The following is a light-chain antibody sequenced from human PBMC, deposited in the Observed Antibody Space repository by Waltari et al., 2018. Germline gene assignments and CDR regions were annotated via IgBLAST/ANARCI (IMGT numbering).Light chain of an antibody. CDR3: CSYAGSGTLDVV. V-gene: IGLV2-23*02. Sequence: QSALTQPASVSGSPGQSITISCTGASSDFGSYNLVSWYQQHPGKAPKVMIYEVTKRPSGVSARFSGSRSGNTASLTISVLQPEDEVDYYCCSYAGSGTLDVVFGGGTKLTVL. CDR2: EVT. CDR1: SSDFGSYNL. J-gene: IGLJ2*01.